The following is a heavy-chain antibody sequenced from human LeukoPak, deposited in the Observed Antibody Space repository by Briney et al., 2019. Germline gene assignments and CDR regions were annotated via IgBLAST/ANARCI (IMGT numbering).Heavy chain of an antibody. CDR2: IKQDGSEK. Sequence: GGSLRLSCAASGFTFSSYWMSWVRQAPGKGLEWVANIKQDGSEKYYVDSVKGRFTISRDNAKNSLYLQMNSLRAEDTAVYYCARDKVVGATHFDYWGQGTLVTVSS. V-gene: IGHV3-7*01. D-gene: IGHD1-26*01. J-gene: IGHJ4*02. CDR1: GFTFSSYW. CDR3: ARDKVVGATHFDY.